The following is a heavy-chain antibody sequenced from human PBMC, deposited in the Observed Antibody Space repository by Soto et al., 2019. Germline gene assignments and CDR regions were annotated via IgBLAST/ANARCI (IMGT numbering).Heavy chain of an antibody. CDR1: GDSVNSDSYY. CDR2: ISSSGRT. CDR3: ARDIRGYSRAFDY. V-gene: IGHV4-61*01. Sequence: SETLSLTCSVSGDSVNSDSYYWTWIRQPPGKGLEWIGYISSSGRTNYNPSLKSRVTISLDTSSNQFSLELTSVTAADTAIYYCARDIRGYSRAFDYWGQGTLVTVSS. J-gene: IGHJ4*02. D-gene: IGHD5-18*01.